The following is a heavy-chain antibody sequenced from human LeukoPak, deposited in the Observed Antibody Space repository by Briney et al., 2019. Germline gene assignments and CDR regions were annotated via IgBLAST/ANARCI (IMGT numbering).Heavy chain of an antibody. CDR2: ISYDGSNK. D-gene: IGHD2/OR15-2a*01. Sequence: PGGSLRLSCAASGFTFSSYSMNWVRQAPGKGLEWVAVISYDGSNKYYADSVKGRFTISRDNSKNTLYLQMNSLRAEDTAVYYCAKGGYFLYYWGQGILVTVSS. V-gene: IGHV3-30*18. J-gene: IGHJ4*02. CDR1: GFTFSSYS. CDR3: AKGGYFLYY.